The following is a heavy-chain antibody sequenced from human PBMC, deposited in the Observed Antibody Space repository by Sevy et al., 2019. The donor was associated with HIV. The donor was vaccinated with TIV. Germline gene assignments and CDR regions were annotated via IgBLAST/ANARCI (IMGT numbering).Heavy chain of an antibody. CDR3: ARAVEDYSDSSGWDWYFDL. CDR2: IFASSNT. Sequence: GGSLRLSCAVSGITVSSNYMGWVRQAPGKGLQWVSGIFASSNTHFADSVKGRFSISRVNSKNTLSLQMNSLSAEDTAVYYCARAVEDYSDSSGWDWYFDLWGRGTLVTVSS. V-gene: IGHV3-66*01. CDR1: GITVSSNY. J-gene: IGHJ2*01. D-gene: IGHD3-22*01.